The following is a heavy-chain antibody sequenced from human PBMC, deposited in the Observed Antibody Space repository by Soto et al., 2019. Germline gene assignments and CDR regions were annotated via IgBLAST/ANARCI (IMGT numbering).Heavy chain of an antibody. D-gene: IGHD2-2*02. CDR2: FDPEDGET. CDR3: ATDRAYCSSTSCYTGFDP. CDR1: GYTLTELS. V-gene: IGHV1-24*01. J-gene: IGHJ5*02. Sequence: ASVKVSCKVSGYTLTELSMHWVRQAPGKGLEWMGGFDPEDGETIYAQKFQGRVTMTEDTSTDTAYMELSSLRSEETAVYYCATDRAYCSSTSCYTGFDPWGQGTLVTVSS.